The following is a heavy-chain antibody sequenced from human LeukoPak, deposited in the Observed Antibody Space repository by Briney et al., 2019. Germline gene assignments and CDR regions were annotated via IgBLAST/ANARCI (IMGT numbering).Heavy chain of an antibody. V-gene: IGHV3-23*01. D-gene: IGHD3-10*01. J-gene: IGHJ5*02. CDR2: INNSGGST. Sequence: PGRSLRLSCTASGFPFGDYAMSWVRRAPGKGLEWVSSINNSGGSTYYADSVKGRFTISRDNSKNTLYLQMSSLRAEDTAPYYCAKAYGSGSYYNTNWFDPWGQGTLVTVSS. CDR1: GFPFGDYA. CDR3: AKAYGSGSYYNTNWFDP.